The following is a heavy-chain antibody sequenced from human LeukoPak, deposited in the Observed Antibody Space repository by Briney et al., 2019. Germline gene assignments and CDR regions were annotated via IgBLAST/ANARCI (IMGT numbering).Heavy chain of an antibody. D-gene: IGHD1-1*01. Sequence: GGSLRLSCALSVFTFTSYWMHWVRQVPGKGLVWVSRIDSDGSDTIYADSVKGRVTISRDNAKNTVYLQLDSLRDEDTAVYYCARGGHDHAFDIWGQGTMVTVSS. CDR3: ARGGHDHAFDI. CDR2: IDSDGSDT. V-gene: IGHV3-74*01. CDR1: VFTFTSYW. J-gene: IGHJ3*02.